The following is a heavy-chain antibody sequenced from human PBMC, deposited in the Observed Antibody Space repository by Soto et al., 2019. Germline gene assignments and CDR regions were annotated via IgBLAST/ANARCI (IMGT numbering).Heavy chain of an antibody. D-gene: IGHD3-22*01. CDR1: GGSISSYY. CDR3: ARHGGWYYYDSSGYYYDY. Sequence: SETLSLTCTVSGGSISSYYWSWIRQPPGKGLEWIGYIYYSGSTNYNPSLKSRVTISVDTSKNQFSLKLSSVTAADTAVYYCARHGGWYYYDSSGYYYDYWGQGTLVTVSS. V-gene: IGHV4-59*08. J-gene: IGHJ4*02. CDR2: IYYSGST.